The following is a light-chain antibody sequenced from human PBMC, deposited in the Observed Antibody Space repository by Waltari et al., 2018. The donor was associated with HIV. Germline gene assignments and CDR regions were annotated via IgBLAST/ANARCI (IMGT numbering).Light chain of an antibody. Sequence: EIVLTQSPGTLSLSPVDRATLSCRATQSFSSSYLAWFQQKPGQAPRLLIYDSSSRATGIPDRFSGSGSGTDFTLTISRLEPEDFAVYYCQQYGSSPPYSFGQGTKLEIK. CDR1: QSFSSSY. CDR2: DSS. CDR3: QQYGSSPPYS. J-gene: IGKJ2*01. V-gene: IGKV3-20*01.